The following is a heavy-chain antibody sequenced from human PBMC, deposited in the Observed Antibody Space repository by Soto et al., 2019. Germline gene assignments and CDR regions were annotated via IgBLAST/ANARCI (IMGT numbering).Heavy chain of an antibody. CDR3: ARGKSRDAYNPLGY. V-gene: IGHV3-53*01. CDR1: GFTLSNHN. D-gene: IGHD1-1*01. CDR2: IYTAGPT. J-gene: IGHJ4*02. Sequence: GGSLRLSCATSGFTLSNHNMSWVRQAPGRGLQWVSVIYTAGPTYYADSVKGRFTISRDESKNTLYFQMDNLRAEDTATYYCARGKSRDAYNPLGYWGPGTLVTVS.